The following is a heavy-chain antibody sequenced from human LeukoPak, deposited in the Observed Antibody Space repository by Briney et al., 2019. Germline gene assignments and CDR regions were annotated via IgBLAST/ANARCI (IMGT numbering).Heavy chain of an antibody. J-gene: IGHJ4*02. CDR2: MSSRGYPT. Sequence: PGGSLRLSCLASGFTFSDYYMSWVRQAPGKGLEWISYMSSRGYPTYYAESVKGRFTISRDNAKNTLYLQMHNLRADDTAGYFCARVGIALTSPFDYWGLGTLVAVSS. D-gene: IGHD1-1*01. V-gene: IGHV3-11*01. CDR3: ARVGIALTSPFDY. CDR1: GFTFSDYY.